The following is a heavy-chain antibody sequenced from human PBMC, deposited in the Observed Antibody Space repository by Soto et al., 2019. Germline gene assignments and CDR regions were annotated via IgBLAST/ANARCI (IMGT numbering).Heavy chain of an antibody. CDR2: IYHGGSI. CDR1: SGSISSSNW. V-gene: IGHV4-4*02. CDR3: ARGSADYCSGGSCYSPPSHFYYYMDV. D-gene: IGHD2-15*01. Sequence: PSETLSLTCAVSSGSISSSNWWSWVRQPPGKGLEWIGEIYHGGSINYNPSLNSRVSISVDTSKNQFSLKLSSVTAADTALYYCARGSADYCSGGSCYSPPSHFYYYMDVWGKGTTVTVSS. J-gene: IGHJ6*03.